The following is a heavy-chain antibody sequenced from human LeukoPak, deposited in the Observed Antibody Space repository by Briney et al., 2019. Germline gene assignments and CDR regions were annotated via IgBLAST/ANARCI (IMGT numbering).Heavy chain of an antibody. J-gene: IGHJ3*02. CDR2: ISGSGGST. Sequence: GGSLRLSCAASGFTFSSYAMSWVRQAPGKGLEWVSAISGSGGSTYYADSVKGRFTISRDNSKNTLYLQMNSLRAEDTAVYYCAKVFCSPSSTSCYSRENDAFDIWGQGTMVTVSS. D-gene: IGHD2-2*02. V-gene: IGHV3-23*01. CDR1: GFTFSSYA. CDR3: AKVFCSPSSTSCYSRENDAFDI.